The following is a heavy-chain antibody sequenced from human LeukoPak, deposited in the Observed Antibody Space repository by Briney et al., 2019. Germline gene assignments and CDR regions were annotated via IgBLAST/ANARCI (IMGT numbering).Heavy chain of an antibody. D-gene: IGHD2-2*01. CDR2: IYYSGST. CDR1: GGFISSGGYY. CDR3: ARLPSERPYFDY. Sequence: SETLSLTCTVSGGFISSGGYYWSWLRQHPGKGLEWIGYIYYSGSTYYNPSLKSRVTISVDTSKNQFSLKLSSVTAADTAVYYCARLPSERPYFDYWGQGTLVTVSS. V-gene: IGHV4-31*03. J-gene: IGHJ4*02.